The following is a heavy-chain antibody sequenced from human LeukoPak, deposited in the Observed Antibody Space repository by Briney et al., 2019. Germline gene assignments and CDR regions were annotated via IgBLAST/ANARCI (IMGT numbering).Heavy chain of an antibody. CDR3: ARESWRGVTTVTTSGAFDI. D-gene: IGHD4-17*01. CDR2: IIPIFGTA. CDR1: GGTFSSYA. J-gene: IGHJ3*02. V-gene: IGHV1-69*05. Sequence: GASVKVSCKASGGTFSSYAISWVRQAPGQGLEWMGGIIPIFGTANYAQKFQGRVTITTDESTSTAYMELSSLRSEDTAVYYCARESWRGVTTVTTSGAFDIWGQGTMVTVSS.